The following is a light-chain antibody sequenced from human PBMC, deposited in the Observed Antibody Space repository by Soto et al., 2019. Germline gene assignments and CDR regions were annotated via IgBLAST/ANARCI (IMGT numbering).Light chain of an antibody. J-gene: IGLJ1*01. Sequence: QSALTQPASVSGSPGQSITISCTGTSSDVGGYNYVSWYQQHPGKAPKLMIHEVSNRPSGVSNRFSGSKSGNTASLAISGLQSEDEADYYCGSYTSSSTYVFGTGTKVTVL. CDR3: GSYTSSSTYV. V-gene: IGLV2-14*01. CDR2: EVS. CDR1: SSDVGGYNY.